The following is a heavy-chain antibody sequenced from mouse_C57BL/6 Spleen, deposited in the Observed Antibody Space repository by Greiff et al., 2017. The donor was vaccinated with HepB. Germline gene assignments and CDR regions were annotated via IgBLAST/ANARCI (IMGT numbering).Heavy chain of an antibody. D-gene: IGHD2-2*01. CDR2: INPNNGGT. CDR3: ASGYPYAMDY. J-gene: IGHJ4*01. CDR1: GYTFTDYY. V-gene: IGHV1-26*01. Sequence: EVQLQQSGPELVKPGASVKISCKASGYTFTDYYMNWVKQSHGKSLEWIGDINPNNGGTSYNQKFKGKATLTVDKSSSTAYMELRSLTSEDSAVYYCASGYPYAMDYWGQGTSVTVSS.